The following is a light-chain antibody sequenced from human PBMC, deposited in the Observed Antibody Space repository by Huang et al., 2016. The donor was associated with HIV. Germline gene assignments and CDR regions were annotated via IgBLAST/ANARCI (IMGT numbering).Light chain of an antibody. CDR1: QSVSNN. J-gene: IGKJ2*01. CDR3: QQYNNWPPNT. Sequence: ETVMTQSPATLSVSPGERVTLSCRASQSVSNNLAWYQHTPGQGPRLLIYGASTRAIGIPARCSGSGAGTECTLTINTLQSEDFAVYYCQQYNNWPPNTFGLGTKLEIK. V-gene: IGKV3-15*01. CDR2: GAS.